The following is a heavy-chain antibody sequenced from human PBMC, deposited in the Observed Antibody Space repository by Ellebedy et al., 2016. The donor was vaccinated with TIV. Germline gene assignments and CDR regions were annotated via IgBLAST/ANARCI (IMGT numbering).Heavy chain of an antibody. Sequence: GGSLRLXXAASGFTFSNYAMTWVRQAPGKGLEWVSGIGDTAHNTYYVDSVKGRFTISRDNSGNTLYLQMNSLRAEDTAVYFCARDRFSVAGTNFDYWGQGTLVTVSS. CDR2: IGDTAHNT. J-gene: IGHJ4*02. CDR3: ARDRFSVAGTNFDY. D-gene: IGHD6-19*01. CDR1: GFTFSNYA. V-gene: IGHV3-23*01.